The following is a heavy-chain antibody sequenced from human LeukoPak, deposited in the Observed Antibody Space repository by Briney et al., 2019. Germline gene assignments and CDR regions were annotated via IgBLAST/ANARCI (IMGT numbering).Heavy chain of an antibody. CDR1: GYSFTSYA. D-gene: IGHD3-16*02. V-gene: IGHV1-18*01. J-gene: IGHJ5*02. CDR2: ISPYNGDR. CDR3: ARLRLGELSLGFDP. Sequence: ASVKVSCKASGYSFTSYAISWVRQAPGQGPEWMGWISPYNGDRRDAQKFQDRVTMTTDTSTTTAYMELRSLRSDDTAVYYCARLRLGELSLGFDPWGQGTLVTVSS.